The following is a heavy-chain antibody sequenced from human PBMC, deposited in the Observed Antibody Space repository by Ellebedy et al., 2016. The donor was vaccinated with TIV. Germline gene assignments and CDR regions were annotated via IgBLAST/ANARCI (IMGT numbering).Heavy chain of an antibody. V-gene: IGHV3-11*01. CDR1: GFTFSGYY. CDR3: ARVREGGFSYGLFDC. D-gene: IGHD5-18*01. Sequence: GESLKISCAASGFTFSGYYMSWFRQAPGKGPEWVSYISYSGDLMYYADSVKGRFTTSRDNAENSLYLQMNSLRAEDTAVYYCARVREGGFSYGLFDCWGQGTLVTVSS. CDR2: ISYSGDLM. J-gene: IGHJ4*02.